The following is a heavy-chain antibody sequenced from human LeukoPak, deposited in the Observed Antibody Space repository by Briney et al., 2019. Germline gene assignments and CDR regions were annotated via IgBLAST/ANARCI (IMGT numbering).Heavy chain of an antibody. CDR2: INPSGGST. D-gene: IGHD3-16*02. CDR3: ARAGYVWGSYRYSSAQKEYYFDY. CDR1: GYTFTSYY. V-gene: IGHV1-46*01. J-gene: IGHJ4*02. Sequence: ASVKVSCKASGYTFTSYYMHWVRQAPGQGLEWMGIINPSGGSTSYAQKFQGRVTMTRDMSTSTVYMELSSLRSEDTAVYYCARAGYVWGSYRYSSAQKEYYFDYWGQGTLVTVSS.